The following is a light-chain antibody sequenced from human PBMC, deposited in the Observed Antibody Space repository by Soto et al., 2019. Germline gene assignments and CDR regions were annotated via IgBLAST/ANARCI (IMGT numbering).Light chain of an antibody. CDR1: QSVRSN. J-gene: IGKJ1*01. CDR2: DAS. Sequence: EIVMTQSTATLSLSPGERATLSCRASQSVRSNLAWHQQKPGQAPRLLIYDASARATGIPARFSGSGSGTEFTLTISSLQSEDFAVYYCQQYNDWPRTFGQGTKVEIK. V-gene: IGKV3-15*01. CDR3: QQYNDWPRT.